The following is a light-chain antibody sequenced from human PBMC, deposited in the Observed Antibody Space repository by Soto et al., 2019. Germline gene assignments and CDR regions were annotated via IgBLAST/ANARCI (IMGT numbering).Light chain of an antibody. J-gene: IGKJ4*01. CDR3: QERRNLSC. V-gene: IGKV3-11*01. Sequence: IVLAQNEDTLSLSPGERATLSCSASQSVSSYLAWYQQKPGQAPRLLIYDASNRATGIPARFSGSGSGTDFTLTICGVEPEDFGVYMCQERRNLSCFGGGTKVDIK. CDR2: DAS. CDR1: QSVSSY.